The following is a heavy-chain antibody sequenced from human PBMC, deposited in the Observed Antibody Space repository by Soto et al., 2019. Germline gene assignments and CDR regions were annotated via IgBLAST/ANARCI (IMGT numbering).Heavy chain of an antibody. CDR3: PKDNLHSSRKSGYFDY. CDR2: ISWDGGST. CDR1: GFTFDDYT. D-gene: IGHD6-13*01. Sequence: EVQLVESGGVVVQPGGSLRLSCAASGFTFDDYTMHWVRQAPGKGLEWVSFISWDGGSTYYADSVKGRFTISRDNSKNSLYLQMNSLRTEDTVLYYCPKDNLHSSRKSGYFDYWGQGTLVTVSS. V-gene: IGHV3-43*01. J-gene: IGHJ4*02.